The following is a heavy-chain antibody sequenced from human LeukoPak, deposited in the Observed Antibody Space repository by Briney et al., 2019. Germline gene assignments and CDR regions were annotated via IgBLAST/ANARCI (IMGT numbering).Heavy chain of an antibody. CDR1: GYTFTSYA. J-gene: IGHJ6*02. D-gene: IGHD3-10*01. Sequence: ASVKVSCKASGYTFTSYAMHWVRQAPGQRLEWMGWINAGNGNTKYSQKFQGRVTITRDTSASTAYMELSSLRSEDTAVYYCARVSGRANFYGMDVWGQGTTVTVSS. CDR3: ARVSGRANFYGMDV. CDR2: INAGNGNT. V-gene: IGHV1-3*01.